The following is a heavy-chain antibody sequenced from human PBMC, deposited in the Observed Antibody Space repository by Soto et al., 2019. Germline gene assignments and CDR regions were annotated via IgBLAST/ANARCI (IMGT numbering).Heavy chain of an antibody. CDR2: IKQDGSDK. Sequence: EVQLVESGGGLVQPGGSLRLSCAASGFTFSSYWMSWVRQAPGKGLEWVANIKQDGSDKDYVDSVKGRFTISRDNAKNSLYLQMHSLTAEDTAIYYCAKVKSLAGQEWGQGTLVTVSS. CDR3: AKVKSLAGQE. D-gene: IGHD6-6*01. V-gene: IGHV3-7*05. CDR1: GFTFSSYW. J-gene: IGHJ4*02.